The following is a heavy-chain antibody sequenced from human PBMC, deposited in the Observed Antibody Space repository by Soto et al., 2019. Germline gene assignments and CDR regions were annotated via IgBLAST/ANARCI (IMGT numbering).Heavy chain of an antibody. J-gene: IGHJ5*02. CDR3: ARDSSVEMATIGFDP. Sequence: GASVKVSCKASGFTFTSYAMHWVRQAPGQGLEWMGWISAYNGNTNYAQKLQGRVTMTTDTSTSTAYMELRSLRSDDTAVYYCARDSSVEMATIGFDPWGQGTLVTVSS. CDR1: GFTFTSYA. D-gene: IGHD5-12*01. V-gene: IGHV1-18*01. CDR2: ISAYNGNT.